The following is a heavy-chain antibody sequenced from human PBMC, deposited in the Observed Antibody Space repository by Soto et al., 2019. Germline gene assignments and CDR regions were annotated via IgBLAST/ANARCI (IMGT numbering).Heavy chain of an antibody. J-gene: IGHJ5*01. Sequence: DVQLLESGGGLVQPGESLTLSCAASRFTFSDFAMSWVRQAPGKGLEWVSSIGGTGSDTYYADSVKGRFTISRDNSRNTLYLQMDNLRDEDTAVYYCAKDAVPYNGKWDWFDSWGPGTLVTVSS. D-gene: IGHD1-26*01. V-gene: IGHV3-23*01. CDR1: RFTFSDFA. CDR2: IGGTGSDT. CDR3: AKDAVPYNGKWDWFDS.